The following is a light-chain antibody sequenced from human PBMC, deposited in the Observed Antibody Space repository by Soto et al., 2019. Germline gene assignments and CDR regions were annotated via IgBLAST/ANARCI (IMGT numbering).Light chain of an antibody. V-gene: IGKV1-8*01. CDR2: AAS. Sequence: AIRMTQSPSSLSASTGDRVTITCRASQGISSYLAWYQQKPGKAPKLLIYAASTLQSGVPSRFSGSGSGTDFTLNNLCLQSEDFATYYCQQYYSYPRTFGQGTKVEIK. CDR1: QGISSY. CDR3: QQYYSYPRT. J-gene: IGKJ1*01.